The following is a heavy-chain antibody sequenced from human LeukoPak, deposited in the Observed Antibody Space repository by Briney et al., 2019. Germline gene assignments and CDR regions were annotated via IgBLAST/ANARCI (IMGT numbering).Heavy chain of an antibody. V-gene: IGHV2-5*02. Sequence: SGPTLVKPTQTLTLTCICSGFSLSTSGVAVGWIRQPPGKALEWLALIYWDDDKRYSPSLKTRLTITKDTSKNQVVLTMTNMDPVDTGTYYCAHRQATMARGVILEYWGQGTLVTVSS. CDR3: AHRQATMARGVILEY. D-gene: IGHD3-10*01. J-gene: IGHJ4*02. CDR2: IYWDDDK. CDR1: GFSLSTSGVA.